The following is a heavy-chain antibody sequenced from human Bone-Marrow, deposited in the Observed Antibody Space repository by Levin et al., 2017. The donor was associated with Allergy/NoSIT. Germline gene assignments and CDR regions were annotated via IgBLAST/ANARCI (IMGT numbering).Heavy chain of an antibody. CDR3: AKDWGFWDIVVVVAARPLEGPDY. J-gene: IGHJ4*02. D-gene: IGHD2-15*01. CDR2: ISYDGSNK. Sequence: PGGSLRLSCAASGFTFSSYGMHWVRQAPGKGLEWVAVISYDGSNKYYADSVKGRFTISRDNSKNTLYLQMNSLRAEDTAVYYCAKDWGFWDIVVVVAARPLEGPDYWGQGTLVTVSS. CDR1: GFTFSSYG. V-gene: IGHV3-30*18.